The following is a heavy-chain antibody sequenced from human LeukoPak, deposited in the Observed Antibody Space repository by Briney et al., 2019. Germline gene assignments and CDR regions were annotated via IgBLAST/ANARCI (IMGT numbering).Heavy chain of an antibody. Sequence: ASVKVSCKASGYTFTSYDINWVRQATGQGLEWMGWMNPNSGNTGYAQKFQGRVTMTRNTSISTDYMELSSLRSEDTAVYYCARGPLYSSSLIGDWFDPWGQGTLVTVSS. CDR3: ARGPLYSSSLIGDWFDP. V-gene: IGHV1-8*01. J-gene: IGHJ5*02. D-gene: IGHD6-6*01. CDR1: GYTFTSYD. CDR2: MNPNSGNT.